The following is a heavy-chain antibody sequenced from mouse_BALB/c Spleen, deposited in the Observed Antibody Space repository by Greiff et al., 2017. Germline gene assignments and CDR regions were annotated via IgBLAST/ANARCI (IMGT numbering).Heavy chain of an antibody. CDR1: GFTFSSYA. J-gene: IGHJ3*01. CDR2: ISSGGST. D-gene: IGHD2-1*01. CDR3: ARGGYGNYGAY. Sequence: EVQLVESGGGLVKPGGSLKLSCAASGFTFSSYAMSWVRQTPEKRLEWVASISSGGSTYYPDSVKGRFTISRDNARNILYLQMSSLRSEDTAMYYCARGGYGNYGAYWGQGTLVTVSA. V-gene: IGHV5-6-5*01.